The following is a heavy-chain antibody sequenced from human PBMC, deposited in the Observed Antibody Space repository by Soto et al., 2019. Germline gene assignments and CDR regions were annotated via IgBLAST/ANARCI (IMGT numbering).Heavy chain of an antibody. D-gene: IGHD6-6*01. CDR2: ISGSGVSA. Sequence: EVQLLESGGGLVQPGGSLRLSCAASGFTFSSYAMSWVRQAPGKGLEWVSGISGSGVSAYYADSVKGRFTISRDNPKSTLYLQMNSMRAEDTAVYYCAKDRKRIATRSIDYWGQGTLVTVSS. CDR3: AKDRKRIATRSIDY. V-gene: IGHV3-23*01. CDR1: GFTFSSYA. J-gene: IGHJ4*02.